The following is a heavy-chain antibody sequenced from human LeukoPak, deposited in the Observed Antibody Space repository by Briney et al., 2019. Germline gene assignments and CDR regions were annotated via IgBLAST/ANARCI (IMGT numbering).Heavy chain of an antibody. V-gene: IGHV4-39*01. CDR3: ARYSSSSLIVY. D-gene: IGHD6-6*01. J-gene: IGHJ4*02. CDR1: GGSISSSSYY. Sequence: SETLSLTCTVSGGSISSSSYYWGWIRQPPGKGLEWIGSIYYSGSTYYNPSLKSRVTISVDTSKNQFSLKLSSVTAADTAVYYCARYSSSSLIVYWGEGTLVTVSS. CDR2: IYYSGST.